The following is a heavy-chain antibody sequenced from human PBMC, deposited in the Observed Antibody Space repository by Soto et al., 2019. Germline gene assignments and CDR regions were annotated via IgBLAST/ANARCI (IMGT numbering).Heavy chain of an antibody. CDR1: GYSFSSYG. Sequence: QVHLVQSGPEVREPGASMKVSCKASGYSFSSYGITWVRQAPGQGLERMGWISPSTHETNYAHKFQGRVTVTTDTSTSTAFIELRNLNCDEADVYYCARDGYPRCDPWGPGTLVTVSS. D-gene: IGHD1-1*01. CDR2: ISPSTHET. J-gene: IGHJ5*02. V-gene: IGHV1-18*01. CDR3: ARDGYPRCDP.